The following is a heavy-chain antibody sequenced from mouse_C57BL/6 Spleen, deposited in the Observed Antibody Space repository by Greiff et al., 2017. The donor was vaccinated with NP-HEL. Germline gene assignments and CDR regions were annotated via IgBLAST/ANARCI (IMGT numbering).Heavy chain of an antibody. CDR2: ISYDGSN. Sequence: VQLQQSGPGLVKPSQSLSLTCSVTGYSITSGYYWNWIRQFPGNKLEWMGYISYDGSNNYNPSLKNRISITRDTSKNQFFLKLNSVTTEDTATYYCASLYGSSSYYFDYWGQGTTLTVSS. J-gene: IGHJ2*01. CDR3: ASLYGSSSYYFDY. V-gene: IGHV3-6*01. CDR1: GYSITSGYY. D-gene: IGHD1-1*01.